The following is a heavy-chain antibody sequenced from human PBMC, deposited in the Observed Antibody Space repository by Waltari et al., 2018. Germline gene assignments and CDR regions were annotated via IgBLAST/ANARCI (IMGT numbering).Heavy chain of an antibody. CDR1: GYTLPELS. Sequence: QVQLVQSGAEVKKPGASVTVSCTVSGYTLPELSIHWVRQAPGKGLEWMGGFDPEDGETIYAQKFQGRVTMTEDTSTDTAYMELSSLRSEDTAVYYCATDQAGYDSSGSAFDYWGQGTLVTVSS. V-gene: IGHV1-24*01. D-gene: IGHD3-22*01. J-gene: IGHJ4*02. CDR2: FDPEDGET. CDR3: ATDQAGYDSSGSAFDY.